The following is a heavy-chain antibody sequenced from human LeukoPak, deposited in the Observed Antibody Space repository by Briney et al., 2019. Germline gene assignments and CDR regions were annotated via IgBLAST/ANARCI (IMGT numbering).Heavy chain of an antibody. Sequence: SETLSLTCAVYGGSFSGYYWTWIRQPPGKGLEWIGEIIDTGSTNYNPSLKSRVTISVDTSKNQFSLKLSSVTAADTAVYYCARRFGYGSGSYYGYWGQGTLVTVSS. V-gene: IGHV4-34*12. CDR2: IIDTGST. CDR1: GGSFSGYY. J-gene: IGHJ4*02. CDR3: ARRFGYGSGSYYGY. D-gene: IGHD3-10*01.